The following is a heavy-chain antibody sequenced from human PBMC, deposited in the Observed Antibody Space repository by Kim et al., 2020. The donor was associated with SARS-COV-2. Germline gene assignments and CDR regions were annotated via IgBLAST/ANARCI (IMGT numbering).Heavy chain of an antibody. CDR3: ARGNYVFSVYVGWSNFDY. D-gene: IGHD3-22*01. J-gene: IGHJ4*02. CDR1: GYTFTNYG. Sequence: ASVKVSCKASGYTFTNYGINWVRQAPGQGPEWMGWISAYSGNTDYAQKVQGRVTMTTDTSTSTASMELRSWRFDDTAVYWCARGNYVFSVYVGWSNFDYWGQGTLVTVSS. CDR2: ISAYSGNT. V-gene: IGHV1-18*01.